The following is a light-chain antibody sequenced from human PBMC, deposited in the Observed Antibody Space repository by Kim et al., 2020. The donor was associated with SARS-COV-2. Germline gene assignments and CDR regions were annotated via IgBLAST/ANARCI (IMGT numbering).Light chain of an antibody. J-gene: IGKJ5*01. Sequence: LSAGERVSLACRASQGISSCLLCWYQNKAGLAPRLLFYAATSRAAVVPGRFSSGASRADFPLTSSMLEAEDSAVYFYQQYCTLITFGQGTKLEIK. CDR2: AAT. CDR1: QGISSCL. V-gene: IGKV3-20*01. CDR3: QQYCTLIT.